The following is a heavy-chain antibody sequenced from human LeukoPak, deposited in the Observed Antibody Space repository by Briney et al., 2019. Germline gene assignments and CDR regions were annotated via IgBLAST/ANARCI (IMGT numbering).Heavy chain of an antibody. V-gene: IGHV3-48*03. CDR3: ASLDRGYYYSFDY. CDR1: GFTFSSYE. Sequence: GGSLRLSCAASGFTFSSYEMNWVRQAPGKGLEWVSYISSSGSTIYYADSVKGRFTISRDNAKNSLYLQMNSLRAEDTAVYYCASLDRGYYYSFDYWGQGTLVTVSS. J-gene: IGHJ4*02. D-gene: IGHD2/OR15-2a*01. CDR2: ISSSGSTI.